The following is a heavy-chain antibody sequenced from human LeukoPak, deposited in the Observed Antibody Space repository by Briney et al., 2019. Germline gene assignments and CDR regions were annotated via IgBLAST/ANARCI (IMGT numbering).Heavy chain of an antibody. J-gene: IGHJ6*02. CDR1: GGSFSGYY. V-gene: IGHV4-34*01. Sequence: SETLSLTCAVYGGSFSGYYWSWIRQPPGKGLEWIGEINHSGSTNYNPSLKSRVTISVDTSKNQFSLKLSSVTAADTAVYYCARDQQVAATSDDYYGMDVWGQGTTVTVSS. D-gene: IGHD2-15*01. CDR3: ARDQQVAATSDDYYGMDV. CDR2: INHSGST.